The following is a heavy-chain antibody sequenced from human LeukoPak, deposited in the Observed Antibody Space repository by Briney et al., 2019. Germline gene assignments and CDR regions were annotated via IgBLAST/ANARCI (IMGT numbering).Heavy chain of an antibody. Sequence: SETLSLTCAVSGYSISSGYYWGWIRQPPGKGLEWIGSIYHSGSTYYNPSLKSRVTISVDTSKNQFSLKLSSVTAADTAVYYCARGPYYYDSSGYYYGFDPWGQGTLVTVSP. V-gene: IGHV4-38-2*01. CDR3: ARGPYYYDSSGYYYGFDP. CDR2: IYHSGST. J-gene: IGHJ5*02. CDR1: GYSISSGYY. D-gene: IGHD3-22*01.